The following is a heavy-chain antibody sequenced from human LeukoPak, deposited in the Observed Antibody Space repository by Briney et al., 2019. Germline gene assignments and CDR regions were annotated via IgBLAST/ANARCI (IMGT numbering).Heavy chain of an antibody. V-gene: IGHV3-53*01. CDR2: IYSGGST. J-gene: IGHJ3*02. CDR1: GFTVSSNY. D-gene: IGHD3-22*01. Sequence: GGSLRLSCAASGFTVSSNYMSWVRQAPGKGLEWVSVIYSGGSTYYADSVKGRFTIARDNSKNTLYLQMNSLRAEDTAVYYCARGHYYYDSSGYLRDYDAFDIWGQGTMVTVSS. CDR3: ARGHYYYDSSGYLRDYDAFDI.